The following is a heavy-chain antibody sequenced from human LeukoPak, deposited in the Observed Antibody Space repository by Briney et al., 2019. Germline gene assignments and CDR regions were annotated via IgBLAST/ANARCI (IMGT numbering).Heavy chain of an antibody. Sequence: GGSLRLSCAASGFTFPTNPMHWVRQAPGKGLEWVAVVSHVGSIQNYADSVRGRFTISRDNAKNSLSLQVNSLRADDTAVYYCARVGSIAAAGTPDYWGQGTLVTVSS. D-gene: IGHD6-13*01. CDR1: GFTFPTNP. V-gene: IGHV3-30-3*01. CDR2: VSHVGSIQ. CDR3: ARVGSIAAAGTPDY. J-gene: IGHJ4*02.